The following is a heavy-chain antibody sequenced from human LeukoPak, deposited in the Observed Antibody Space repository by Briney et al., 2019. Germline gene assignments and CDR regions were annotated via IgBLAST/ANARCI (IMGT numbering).Heavy chain of an antibody. CDR1: GFTFANYW. CDR2: ISGRGGPT. D-gene: IGHD3-10*01. CDR3: AKGSDFYYGSGSYPIYYFDY. V-gene: IGHV3-23*01. J-gene: IGHJ4*02. Sequence: GGSLSLSCAASGFTFANYWMHWIRPPPGKGREWVSAISGRGGPTNYADSVKGRFTISRDNSKNTLYLQMNSLRAEDTAVYYCAKGSDFYYGSGSYPIYYFDYWGQGTLVTVSS.